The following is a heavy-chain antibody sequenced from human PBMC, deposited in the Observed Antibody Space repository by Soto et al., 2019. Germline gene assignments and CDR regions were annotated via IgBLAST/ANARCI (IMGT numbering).Heavy chain of an antibody. J-gene: IGHJ4*02. V-gene: IGHV3-15*01. CDR1: GFTFINAW. Sequence: EVQLVESGGGLVKPGGSLRLSCEASGFTFINAWMSWVRQAPGKGLEWVGRIKSNTDGGTADYAAPVKGRFTISRDDSENTLYLKMNSQKPEDTAVYYCTKDLRGESTPSDSGGQETRVTVSS. CDR2: IKSNTDGGTA. CDR3: TKDLRGESTPSDS. D-gene: IGHD3-16*01.